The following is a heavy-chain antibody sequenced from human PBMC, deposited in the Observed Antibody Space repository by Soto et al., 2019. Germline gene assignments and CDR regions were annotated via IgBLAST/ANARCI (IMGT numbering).Heavy chain of an antibody. CDR2: IHSSGSI. V-gene: IGHV4-30-4*01. Sequence: SETLSLTCTVSGGSISSYDYYWSWIRHAPGRGLDWSGYIHSSGSIDYNPALKSRATMSIDTARNQFSLKVSSVTVADTAVYYCARDLDGLHDDNSGPYPRPGWGQGTLVTVYS. CDR3: ARDLDGLHDDNSGPYPRPG. D-gene: IGHD3-22*01. J-gene: IGHJ1*01. CDR1: GGSISSYDYY.